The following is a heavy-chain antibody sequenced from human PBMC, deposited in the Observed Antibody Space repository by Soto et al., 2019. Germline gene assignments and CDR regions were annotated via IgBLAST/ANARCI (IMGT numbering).Heavy chain of an antibody. D-gene: IGHD6-6*01. CDR3: ARVAYSSSSGRNWFDP. CDR1: GYTFTSYG. V-gene: IGHV1-18*01. CDR2: ISAYNGNT. Sequence: EASVKVSCKASGYTFTSYGISWVRQAPGQGLEWMGWISAYNGNTNYAQKLQGRVTMTTDTSTSTAYMELRSLRSDDTAVYYCARVAYSSSSGRNWFDPWGQGTLVTVSS. J-gene: IGHJ5*02.